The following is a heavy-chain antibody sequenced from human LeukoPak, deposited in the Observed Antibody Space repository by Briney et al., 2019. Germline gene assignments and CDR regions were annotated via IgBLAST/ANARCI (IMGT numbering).Heavy chain of an antibody. J-gene: IGHJ4*02. CDR1: GYTFTSYG. Sequence: GASVKVSCKASGYTFTSYGISWVRQAPGQGLEWMGWISAYNGNTNYAQKLQGRVTMTTDTSTSTAYMELRSLRSDDTAVYYCARDYPSERYFDWLFDYWGQGTLVTVSS. D-gene: IGHD3-9*01. CDR2: ISAYNGNT. CDR3: ARDYPSERYFDWLFDY. V-gene: IGHV1-18*01.